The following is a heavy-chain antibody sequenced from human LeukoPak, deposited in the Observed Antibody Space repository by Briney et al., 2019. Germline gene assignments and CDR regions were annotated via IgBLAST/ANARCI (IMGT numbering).Heavy chain of an antibody. J-gene: IGHJ4*02. CDR3: ASAGVGTFDIDY. Sequence: PGRSLRLSCAASGFIFSNYGMHWVRQAPGKGLEWVAVIWYDGSNKYHADSVKGRFTISRDNSKNTVYLQMNSLRVEDTSVYYCASAGVGTFDIDYWGQGTLVTVSS. D-gene: IGHD1-7*01. V-gene: IGHV3-33*03. CDR2: IWYDGSNK. CDR1: GFIFSNYG.